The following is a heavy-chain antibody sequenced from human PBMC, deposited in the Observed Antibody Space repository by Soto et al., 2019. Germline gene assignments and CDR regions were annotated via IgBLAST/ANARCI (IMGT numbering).Heavy chain of an antibody. CDR3: ARRNKQWLHFDY. J-gene: IGHJ4*02. CDR1: GGTFSSYA. V-gene: IGHV1-69*06. Sequence: QVQLVQSGAEVKKPGSSVKVSCKASGGTFSSYAISWVRQAPGQGLEWMGGIIPIFGTANYAQKFQGRVTITAHKSTSTAFMELSSLRTEDTAVYYCARRNKQWLHFDYCGQGTLVTVST. CDR2: IIPIFGTA. D-gene: IGHD6-19*01.